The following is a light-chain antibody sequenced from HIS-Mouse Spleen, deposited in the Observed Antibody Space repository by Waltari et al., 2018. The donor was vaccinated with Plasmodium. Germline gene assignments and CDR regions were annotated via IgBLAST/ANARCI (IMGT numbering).Light chain of an antibody. J-gene: IGLJ3*02. V-gene: IGLV1-47*01. CDR1: SSNIGSNY. CDR3: AAWDDSLSGPV. Sequence: QSVLTQPPSASGTPGHRVTISCSGSSSNIGSNYVYSYQQLPGTAPKLLIYRNNQRPSGVPDRFSGSKSGTSASLAISGLRSEDEADYYCAAWDDSLSGPVFGGGTKLTVL. CDR2: RNN.